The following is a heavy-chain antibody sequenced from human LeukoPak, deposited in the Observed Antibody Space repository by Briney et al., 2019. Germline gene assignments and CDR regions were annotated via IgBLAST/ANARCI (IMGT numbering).Heavy chain of an antibody. CDR2: IYYSGNT. V-gene: IGHV4-59*08. CDR1: GGSISSYY. J-gene: IGHJ4*02. Sequence: TSETLSLTCTVSGGSISSYYWSWIRQPPGKGLEWIGYIYYSGNTNYNPSLKSRVTISVDTSKNQFSLKLSSVTAADTALYYCARRRGSSGTIDYWGQGTLVTVSS. CDR3: ARRRGSSGTIDY. D-gene: IGHD6-19*01.